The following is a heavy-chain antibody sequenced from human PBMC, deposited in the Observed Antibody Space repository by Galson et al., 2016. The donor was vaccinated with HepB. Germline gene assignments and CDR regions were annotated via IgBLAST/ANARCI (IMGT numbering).Heavy chain of an antibody. CDR3: ARIRYYYDSSGESLEYYYYYYGMDV. V-gene: IGHV2-70*11. J-gene: IGHJ6*02. CDR2: IDWDDDK. D-gene: IGHD3-22*01. CDR1: GFSLSTSGMC. Sequence: PALVKPTQTLTLTCTFSGFSLSTSGMCVSWIRQPPGKALEWLARIDWDDDKYYSTSLKTRLTISKDTSKNQVVLTMTNMDPVDTATYYCARIRYYYDSSGESLEYYYYYYGMDVWGQGTTVTVSS.